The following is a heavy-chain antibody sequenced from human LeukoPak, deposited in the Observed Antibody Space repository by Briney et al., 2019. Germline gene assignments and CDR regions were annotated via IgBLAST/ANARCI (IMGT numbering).Heavy chain of an antibody. CDR3: ARSKEMATTRDAFDI. D-gene: IGHD5-24*01. J-gene: IGHJ3*02. Sequence: ASVKVSCKASGYTFTSYYMHWVRQAPGQGLEWMGIINPSGGSTSYARKFQGRVTMTRDTSTSTVYMELSSLRSEDTAVYSCARSKEMATTRDAFDIWGQGTMVTVSS. CDR1: GYTFTSYY. V-gene: IGHV1-46*01. CDR2: INPSGGST.